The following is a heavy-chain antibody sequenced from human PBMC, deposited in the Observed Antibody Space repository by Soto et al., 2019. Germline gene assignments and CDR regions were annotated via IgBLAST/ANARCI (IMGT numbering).Heavy chain of an antibody. CDR2: ISSGGSTV. V-gene: IGHV3-48*03. J-gene: IGHJ4*02. CDR3: ARDRTAGGY. CDR1: GFPFSNYE. Sequence: GGSLRLSCAASGFPFSNYEMNWVRQAPGKGLEWVAYISSGGSTVHYADSVRGRFTVSRDNARNSLYLQMNTLRVEDTAPYYCARDRTAGGYWGQGTLVTVSS. D-gene: IGHD6-13*01.